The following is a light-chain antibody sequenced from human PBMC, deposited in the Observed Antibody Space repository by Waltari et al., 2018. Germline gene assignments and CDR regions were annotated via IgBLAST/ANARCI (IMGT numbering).Light chain of an antibody. CDR1: SGHSSYA. Sequence: QVVLTQSPSASASLGASVKLTCTLSSGHSSYAIAWHQQQPQKGPRYLMKVDSDGSHNKGDGIPDRFSGSSSGAERYLTISSLQSEDEADYYCQAWGTGTRRMFGGGTRLAVL. J-gene: IGLJ3*02. CDR2: VDSDGSH. V-gene: IGLV4-69*01. CDR3: QAWGTGTRRM.